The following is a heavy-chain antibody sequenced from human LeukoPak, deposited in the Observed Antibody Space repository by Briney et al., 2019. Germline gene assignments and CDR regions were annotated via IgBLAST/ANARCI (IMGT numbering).Heavy chain of an antibody. D-gene: IGHD4-11*01. Sequence: PGGSLRLSCAASGFTFSSYAMSWVRQAPGKGLEWVSAISGSGGSTYYADSVKGRFTISRDNSKNTLYLQMNSLRAEDTAVYYCAKVLLPADYPPQVYYFDYWGQGTLVTVSS. CDR3: AKVLLPADYPPQVYYFDY. CDR2: ISGSGGST. V-gene: IGHV3-23*01. CDR1: GFTFSSYA. J-gene: IGHJ4*02.